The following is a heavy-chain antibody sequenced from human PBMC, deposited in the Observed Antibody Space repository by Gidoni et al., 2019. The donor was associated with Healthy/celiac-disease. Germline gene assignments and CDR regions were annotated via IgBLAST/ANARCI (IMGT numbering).Heavy chain of an antibody. J-gene: IGHJ4*02. Sequence: QVQLVESGGGVVQPGRSLRLSCASSGFTFSSSGMTWVRQDPGKGLEWVAVMSYDGSNKYYADSVKGRFTISRDNSKNTLYLQMNSLRAEDTAVYYCAKDRANYYDSSGYAGYFDYWGQGTLVTVSS. CDR1: GFTFSSSG. CDR2: MSYDGSNK. D-gene: IGHD3-22*01. V-gene: IGHV3-30*18. CDR3: AKDRANYYDSSGYAGYFDY.